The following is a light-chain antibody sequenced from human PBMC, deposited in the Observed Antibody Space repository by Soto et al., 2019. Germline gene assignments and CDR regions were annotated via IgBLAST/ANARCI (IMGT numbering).Light chain of an antibody. CDR2: DAS. CDR3: HQHNNWWT. J-gene: IGKJ1*01. Sequence: DIQMTQSPSTLSASVGDRVTITCRASQSIGRWLAWYQQKPGKAPKVLIYDASTLKSGVPSRFSGSGSGTDFTLTITSLQSEDFGVYYCHQHNNWWTFGQGTKVDIK. CDR1: QSIGRW. V-gene: IGKV1-5*01.